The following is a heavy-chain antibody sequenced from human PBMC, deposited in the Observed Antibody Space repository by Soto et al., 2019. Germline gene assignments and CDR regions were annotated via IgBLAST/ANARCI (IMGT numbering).Heavy chain of an antibody. Sequence: EVQLVETGGGLIKPGGSLRLYCAASGFTVSNNYMSWVRQAPGKGLEWVSLIYSGGSTFYADSVKGRFTISRDNSKNTLFLQMNSRRAEDTAVYFCATYTSLDYWGQGTLVTVSS. CDR2: IYSGGST. CDR1: GFTVSNNY. D-gene: IGHD2-2*02. CDR3: ATYTSLDY. J-gene: IGHJ4*02. V-gene: IGHV3-53*02.